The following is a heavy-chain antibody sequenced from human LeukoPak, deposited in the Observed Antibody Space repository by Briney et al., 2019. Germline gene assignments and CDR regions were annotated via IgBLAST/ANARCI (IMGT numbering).Heavy chain of an antibody. V-gene: IGHV4-4*07. CDR2: VYASATT. CDR1: GASISTYF. J-gene: IGHJ5*01. CDR3: AKTHCGGGSCDKFDS. D-gene: IGHD2-21*01. Sequence: SETLSLTCTVSGASISTYFWSWIRQPAGKRMEWIGRVYASATTYYNPSLRSRVTLSIDTSKNQFSLSLNTVTAADTAVYYCAKTHCGGGSCDKFDSWGQGILVTVSS.